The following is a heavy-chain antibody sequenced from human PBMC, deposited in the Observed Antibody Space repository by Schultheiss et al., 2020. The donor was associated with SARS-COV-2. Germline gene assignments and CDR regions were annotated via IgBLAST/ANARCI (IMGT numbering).Heavy chain of an antibody. D-gene: IGHD6-19*01. CDR2: INTNTGNP. CDR3: AREERAVAGTFDY. Sequence: ASVKVSCKASGGTFSSYAISWVRQAPGQGLEWMGWINTNTGNPTYAQGFTGRFVFSLDTSVSTAYLQISSLKAEDTAVYYCAREERAVAGTFDYWGQVTLVTVSS. J-gene: IGHJ4*02. CDR1: GGTFSSYA. V-gene: IGHV7-4-1*02.